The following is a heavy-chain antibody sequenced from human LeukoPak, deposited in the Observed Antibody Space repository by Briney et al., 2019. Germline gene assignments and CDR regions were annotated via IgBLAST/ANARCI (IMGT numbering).Heavy chain of an antibody. V-gene: IGHV4-59*01. D-gene: IGHD4-23*01. J-gene: IGHJ6*03. CDR2: IYYSGST. CDR1: GGSISTYY. Sequence: ASETLSLTCTVSGGSISTYYWSWIRQPPGKGLEWIGYIYYSGSTSYNPSLKSRVTISVDTSKNQFSLKLSSVTAADTAVYYCARGHMTTVVTWPYYYYYMDVWGKGTTVTVSS. CDR3: ARGHMTTVVTWPYYYYYMDV.